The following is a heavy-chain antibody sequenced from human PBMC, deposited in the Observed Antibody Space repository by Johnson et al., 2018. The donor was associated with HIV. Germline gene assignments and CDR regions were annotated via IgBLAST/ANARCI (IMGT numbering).Heavy chain of an antibody. CDR1: GFIFSDYY. D-gene: IGHD1-26*01. CDR3: ARLEELLRAFDI. V-gene: IGHV3-11*04. Sequence: QVQLVESGGGVVQPGGSLRLSCAASGFIFSDYYMSWIRQAPGRGLDWVSYISTSGSTINYADSVKGRFTISRDNAKKSLYLQMNSLRAEDTAVYYCARLEELLRAFDIWGQGTMVTVSS. CDR2: ISTSGSTI. J-gene: IGHJ3*02.